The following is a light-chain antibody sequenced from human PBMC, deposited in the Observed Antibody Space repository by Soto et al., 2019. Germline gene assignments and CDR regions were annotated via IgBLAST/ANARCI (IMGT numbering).Light chain of an antibody. CDR2: EGS. V-gene: IGLV2-23*01. CDR3: SSYVGVVV. J-gene: IGLJ2*01. CDR1: NSDIGSHNL. Sequence: QSALTQPASVSGSPGQSITISCTGTNSDIGSHNLVSWYQHHPGKAPKLMIYEGSKRPSGVSNRFSGFKSGNTASLTISGLQAEDEADYYCSSYVGVVVFGGGTKLPVL.